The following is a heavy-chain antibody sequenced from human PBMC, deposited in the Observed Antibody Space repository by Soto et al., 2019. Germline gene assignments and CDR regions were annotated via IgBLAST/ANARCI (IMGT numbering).Heavy chain of an antibody. CDR3: ARESSSSGYYYGMDV. Sequence: QVHLVQSGAEVKKPGASVKVSCKASNETLTTYGISWVRQAPGQGLEWMGWVSGYSGHSSSAQEFQDRVIMTTDTATETAYMALRSLTSDDSAVYFCARESSSSGYYYGMDVWGQGTTVTVSS. CDR1: NETLTTYG. CDR2: VSGYSGHS. D-gene: IGHD6-6*01. J-gene: IGHJ6*02. V-gene: IGHV1-18*01.